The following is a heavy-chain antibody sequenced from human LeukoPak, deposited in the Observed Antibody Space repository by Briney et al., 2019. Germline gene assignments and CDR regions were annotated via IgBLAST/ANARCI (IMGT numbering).Heavy chain of an antibody. J-gene: IGHJ4*02. CDR2: IRTSGDST. CDR3: AKGLFDSSGYSEHFDY. V-gene: IGHV3-23*01. Sequence: GGSLRLSRAASGFSFSSYDMSWVRQAPGKGLEWASGIRTSGDSTYYADSVKGRFTISRDNSRDTLNLQMNSLRAEDTAVYYCAKGLFDSSGYSEHFDYWGQGTQVTVSS. CDR1: GFSFSSYD. D-gene: IGHD3-22*01.